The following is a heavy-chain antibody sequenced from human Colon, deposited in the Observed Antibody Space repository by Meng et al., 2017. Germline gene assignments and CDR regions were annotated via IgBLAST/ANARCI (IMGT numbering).Heavy chain of an antibody. CDR3: AREMGRMRTTVTKFAY. J-gene: IGHJ4*02. D-gene: IGHD4-17*01. CDR2: INPNSGGT. Sequence: QVRLVQSGAELNKPGASVKVSCKASGYTFTGYYMHWVRQAPGQGLEWMGRINPNSGGTNYAQKFQGRVTMTRDTSISTAYMELSRLRSDDTAVYYCAREMGRMRTTVTKFAYWGQGTLVTGSS. V-gene: IGHV1-2*06. CDR1: GYTFTGYY.